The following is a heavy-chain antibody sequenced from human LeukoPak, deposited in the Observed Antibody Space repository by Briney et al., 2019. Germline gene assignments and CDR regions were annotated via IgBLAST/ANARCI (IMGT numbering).Heavy chain of an antibody. J-gene: IGHJ5*02. V-gene: IGHV4-59*01. CDR2: IYYSGST. CDR1: SASISSYY. Sequence: SETLSLTCTVSSASISSYYWSWIRQPPGKGLEWIGYIYYSGSTNYNPSLKSRVIISVDTSKNQFSLKLSSVTAADTAVYYCARGANWFDPCGQGTLVTVSS. CDR3: ARGANWFDP.